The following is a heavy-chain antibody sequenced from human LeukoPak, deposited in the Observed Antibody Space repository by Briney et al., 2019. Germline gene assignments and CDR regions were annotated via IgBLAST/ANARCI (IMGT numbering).Heavy chain of an antibody. V-gene: IGHV1-2*02. D-gene: IGHD2-15*01. J-gene: IGHJ4*02. CDR1: GYTFTGYY. Sequence: ASVKVSCKASGYTFTGYYMHWVRQAPGQGLEWMGWINPNSGGTYYAQKFQDRVTMTRDTSISTAYMELSRLRSDDTAVYYCARGPGSATPYFDYWGQGTLVTVSS. CDR2: INPNSGGT. CDR3: ARGPGSATPYFDY.